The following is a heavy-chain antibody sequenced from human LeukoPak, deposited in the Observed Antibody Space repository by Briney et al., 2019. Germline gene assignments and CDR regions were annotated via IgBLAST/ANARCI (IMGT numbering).Heavy chain of an antibody. CDR2: INPNSGGT. CDR1: GYTFTGYY. Sequence: ASVKVSCKASGYTFTGYYMHWVRQAPGQGLEWMGWINPNSGGTNYAQKFQGRVTMTRDTSISTAYMELSRLRSDDTAVYYCAREHTVVVTANYMDVWGKGTTVTVSS. J-gene: IGHJ6*03. D-gene: IGHD2-21*02. V-gene: IGHV1-2*02. CDR3: AREHTVVVTANYMDV.